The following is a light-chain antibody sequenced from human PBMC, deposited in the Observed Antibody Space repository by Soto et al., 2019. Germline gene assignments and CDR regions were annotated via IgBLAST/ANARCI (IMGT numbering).Light chain of an antibody. CDR1: QSVSNPY. CDR2: DAS. Sequence: EIVLTQSPGTLSFSPGERATLSCRASQSVSNPYFAWYQQKPGQAPRLLIYDASSRATGIPDRFSGSGSGTDFTLTISRLEPEDFAVYYCQQYGRSPGLFTFGPGTKVDIK. V-gene: IGKV3-20*01. CDR3: QQYGRSPGLFT. J-gene: IGKJ3*01.